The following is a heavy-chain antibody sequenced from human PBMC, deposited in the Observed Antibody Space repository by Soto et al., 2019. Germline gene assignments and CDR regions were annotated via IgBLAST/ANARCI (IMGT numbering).Heavy chain of an antibody. J-gene: IGHJ4*02. CDR1: GFTFSSYS. Sequence: GGSLRLSCAASGFTFSSYSMNWVRQAPGKGLEWVSSISSSSSYIYYADSVKGRFTISRDNAKNSLYLQMNSLRAEDTAVYYCARDMGYSYGHYYFDYWGQGTLVTVSS. D-gene: IGHD5-18*01. CDR2: ISSSSSYI. CDR3: ARDMGYSYGHYYFDY. V-gene: IGHV3-21*01.